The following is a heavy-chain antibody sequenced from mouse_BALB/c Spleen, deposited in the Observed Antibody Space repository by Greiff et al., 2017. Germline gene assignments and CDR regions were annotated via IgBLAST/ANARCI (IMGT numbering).Heavy chain of an antibody. CDR1: GFTFSSYG. D-gene: IGHD2-10*01. Sequence: EVQRVESGGDLVKPGGSLKLSCAASGFTFSSYGMSWVRQTPDKRLEWVATISSGGSYTYYPDSVKGRFTISRDNAKNTLYLQMSSLKSEDTAMYYCARHAYYGNTSWFAYWGQGTLVTVSA. J-gene: IGHJ3*01. V-gene: IGHV5-6*01. CDR2: ISSGGSYT. CDR3: ARHAYYGNTSWFAY.